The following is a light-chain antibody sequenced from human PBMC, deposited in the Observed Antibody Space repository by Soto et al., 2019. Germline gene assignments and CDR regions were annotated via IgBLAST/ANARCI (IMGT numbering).Light chain of an antibody. CDR2: DVS. CDR1: SSDVGGYNY. J-gene: IGLJ3*02. V-gene: IGLV2-14*03. Sequence: QSALTQPASVSGSPGQSITISCTGTSSDVGGYNYVSWYQHHPGKAPKLMIVDVSHRPSGVSKRFSGSKSGNSASLTISGIQADDEADYYCCSYTISRTRVFGGGTKLTVL. CDR3: CSYTISRTRV.